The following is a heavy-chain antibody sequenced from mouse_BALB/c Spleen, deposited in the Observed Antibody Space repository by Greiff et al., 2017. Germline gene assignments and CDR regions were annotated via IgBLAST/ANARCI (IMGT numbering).Heavy chain of an antibody. V-gene: IGHV5-4*02. CDR1: GFTFSDYY. J-gene: IGHJ3*01. CDR3: ARDHDYRYDGRVSWFAY. D-gene: IGHD2-14*01. Sequence: EVKVVESGGGLVKPGGSLKLSCAASGFTFSDYYMYWVRQTPEKRLEWVATISDGGSYTYYPDSVKGRFTISRDNAKNNLYLQMSSLKSEDTAMYYCARDHDYRYDGRVSWFAYWGQGTLVTVSA. CDR2: ISDGGSYT.